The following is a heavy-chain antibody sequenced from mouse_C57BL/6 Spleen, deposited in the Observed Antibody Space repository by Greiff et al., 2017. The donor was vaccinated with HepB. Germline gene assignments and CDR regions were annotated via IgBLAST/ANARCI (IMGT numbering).Heavy chain of an antibody. CDR1: GYTFTDYY. D-gene: IGHD2-5*01. J-gene: IGHJ4*01. Sequence: EVQLQQSGPVLVKPGASVKMSCKASGYTFTDYYMNWVKQSHGKSLEWIGVINPYNGGTSYNQKFKGKATLTVDKSSSTAYMELNSLTSEDSAVYYCARSGPYYSNYEYAMDYWGQGTSVTVSS. CDR2: INPYNGGT. V-gene: IGHV1-19*01. CDR3: ARSGPYYSNYEYAMDY.